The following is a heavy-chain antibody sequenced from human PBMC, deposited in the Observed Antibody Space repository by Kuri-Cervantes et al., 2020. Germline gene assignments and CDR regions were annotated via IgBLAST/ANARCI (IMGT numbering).Heavy chain of an antibody. V-gene: IGHV3-30-3*01. CDR2: ISYDGSNK. J-gene: IGHJ5*02. Sequence: GSLRLSCAASGFTFSSYAMHWVRQAPGKGLEWVAVISYDGSNKYYADSVKGRFTISRDNSKNTLYLQMNSLRAEDTAVYYCARGGWGSSSWYRGDWFDPWGQGTLVTVSS. D-gene: IGHD6-13*01. CDR3: ARGGWGSSSWYRGDWFDP. CDR1: GFTFSSYA.